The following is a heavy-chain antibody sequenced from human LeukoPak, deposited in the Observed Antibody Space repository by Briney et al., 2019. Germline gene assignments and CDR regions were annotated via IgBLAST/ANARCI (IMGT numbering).Heavy chain of an antibody. J-gene: IGHJ6*03. CDR1: GFTFSSYG. CDR2: ISSSSYTT. V-gene: IGHV3-48*04. Sequence: GGSLRLSCAASGFTFSSYGMSWVRQAPGKGLEWVSYISSSSYTTYYADSVKGRFTISRDNAKNSLYLQMNSLRAEDTAVYYCARSDEAAADYYYYYMDVWGKGTTVTVSS. D-gene: IGHD6-13*01. CDR3: ARSDEAAADYYYYYMDV.